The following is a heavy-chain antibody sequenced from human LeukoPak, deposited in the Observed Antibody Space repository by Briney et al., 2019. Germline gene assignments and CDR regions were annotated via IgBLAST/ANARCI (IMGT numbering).Heavy chain of an antibody. Sequence: PGGSLRLSCTASGFTFSSYGMHWVRQAPGKGLEWVAVVWYDGSKKYSADSVKGRITISSDDSKNTLYLQMNSLRAEDTAVYYCARGVGYYDSSGTIDYWGQGTLVTVSS. CDR3: ARGVGYYDSSGTIDY. CDR2: VWYDGSKK. J-gene: IGHJ4*02. CDR1: GFTFSSYG. D-gene: IGHD3-22*01. V-gene: IGHV3-33*08.